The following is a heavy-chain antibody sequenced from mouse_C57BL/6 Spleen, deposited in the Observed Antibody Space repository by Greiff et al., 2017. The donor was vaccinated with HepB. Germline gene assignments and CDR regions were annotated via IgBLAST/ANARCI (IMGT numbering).Heavy chain of an antibody. V-gene: IGHV1-69*01. CDR2: IDPSDSYT. J-gene: IGHJ2*01. D-gene: IGHD1-1*02. CDR1: GYTFTSYW. Sequence: VQLQQPGAELVMPGASVKLSCKASGYTFTSYWMHWVKQRPGQGLEWIGEIDPSDSYTNYNQKFKGQSTLTVDKSSSTAYMQLSSLTSEDSAVYYCARSLTMDLDYWGQGATLTVSS. CDR3: ARSLTMDLDY.